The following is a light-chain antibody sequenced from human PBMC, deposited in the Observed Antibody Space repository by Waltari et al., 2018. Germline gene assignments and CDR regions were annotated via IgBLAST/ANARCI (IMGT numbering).Light chain of an antibody. CDR2: NAS. Sequence: IQVTQSPSTLSASGGDRVHITCRASESVNRHLAWYQQKPGRAPNLLIYNASTLETGAPSKFSGSGSGTEFSLTITNLQRDDFATYFCQQYDSYQYAFGPGTKLEIK. CDR3: QQYDSYQYA. V-gene: IGKV1-5*03. CDR1: ESVNRH. J-gene: IGKJ2*01.